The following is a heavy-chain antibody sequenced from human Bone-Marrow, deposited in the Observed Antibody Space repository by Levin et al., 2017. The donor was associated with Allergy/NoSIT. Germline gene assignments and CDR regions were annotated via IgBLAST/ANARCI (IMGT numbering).Heavy chain of an antibody. V-gene: IGHV3-30*18. CDR1: GFSFDDYS. Sequence: GGSLRLSCVASGFSFDDYSMHWVRQAPGKGLEWVASTSYDGSKTFYADSVKGRFTISRDNSNNTLYLQMDSLSAEDTAVFYCAKQRGSYYYYFDYWGQGALVIVSS. D-gene: IGHD3-10*01. CDR2: TSYDGSKT. CDR3: AKQRGSYYYYFDY. J-gene: IGHJ4*02.